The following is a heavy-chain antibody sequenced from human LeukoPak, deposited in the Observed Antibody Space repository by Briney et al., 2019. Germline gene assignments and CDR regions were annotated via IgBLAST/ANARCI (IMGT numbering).Heavy chain of an antibody. D-gene: IGHD3-22*01. V-gene: IGHV1-18*01. CDR3: ARDHVYYGSSGYLDY. Sequence: ASVKVSRKASGYTFSSYGISWVRQAPGQGLEWMGWISGRNGNTNYAQKVQGRVTMTTDTSTSTAYMELRSLRSDDTAVYYCARDHVYYGSSGYLDYWGQGTLVTVSS. CDR1: GYTFSSYG. J-gene: IGHJ4*02. CDR2: ISGRNGNT.